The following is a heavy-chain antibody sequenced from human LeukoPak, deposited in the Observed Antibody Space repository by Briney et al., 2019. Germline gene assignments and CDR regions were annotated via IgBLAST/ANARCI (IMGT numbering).Heavy chain of an antibody. CDR2: INGGGGAT. J-gene: IGHJ4*02. V-gene: IGHV3-23*01. CDR1: GFTFSSSA. CDR3: AKANPTPRGVNFDY. Sequence: GGSLRLSCAASGFTFSSSAVSWVRQAPREGLEWLSTINGGGGATYYADSVTGRFTIYSDTSQNTLYRQMNSLKIEDTAVYYCAKANPTPRGVNFDYWGQGTLVTVSS. D-gene: IGHD3-10*01.